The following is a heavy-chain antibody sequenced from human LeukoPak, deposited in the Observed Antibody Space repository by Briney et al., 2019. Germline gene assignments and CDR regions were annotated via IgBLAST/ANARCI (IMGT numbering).Heavy chain of an antibody. J-gene: IGHJ4*02. Sequence: GGSLRLSCTASGFTFGDYAMSWFRQAPGKGLEWVGFIRSKAYGGTTEYAASVKGRFTISRDDSKSIAYLQMNSLKTEDTAVYYCTTQKRYYYDSSGYKTSRDYWGQGTLVTVSS. V-gene: IGHV3-49*03. CDR3: TTQKRYYYDSSGYKTSRDY. CDR2: IRSKAYGGTT. D-gene: IGHD3-22*01. CDR1: GFTFGDYA.